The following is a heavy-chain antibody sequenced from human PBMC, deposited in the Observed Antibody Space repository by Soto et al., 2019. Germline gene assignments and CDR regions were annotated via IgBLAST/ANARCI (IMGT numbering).Heavy chain of an antibody. J-gene: IGHJ4*02. D-gene: IGHD3-10*02. V-gene: IGHV3-33*01. CDR3: ARGISSGSYLPGDY. CDR1: VFTFSSYG. CDR2: IWYDGSNK. Sequence: ESGGGVVQPGRSLRLSCAASVFTFSSYGMHWVRQAPGKGLEWVAVIWYDGSNKYYADSVKGRFTISRDNSKNTLYLQMNSLRAEDTAVYYCARGISSGSYLPGDYWGQGTLVTVSS.